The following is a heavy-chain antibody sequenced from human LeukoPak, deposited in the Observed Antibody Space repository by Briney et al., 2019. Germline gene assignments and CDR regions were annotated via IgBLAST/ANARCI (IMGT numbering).Heavy chain of an antibody. J-gene: IGHJ4*02. CDR2: IYSGGST. CDR3: ARVSDISRTYYFDY. V-gene: IGHV3-66*01. D-gene: IGHD2-15*01. CDR1: GFTVSSNY. Sequence: PGGSLRLSCAASGFTVSSNYMSWVRQAPGKGLEWVSVIYSGGSTHYADSVKGRFTISRDNSKNTLYLQMNSLRAEDTAVYYCARVSDISRTYYFDYWGQGTLVTVSS.